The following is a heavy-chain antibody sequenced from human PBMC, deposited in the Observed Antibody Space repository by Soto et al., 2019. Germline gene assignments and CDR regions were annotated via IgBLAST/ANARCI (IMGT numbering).Heavy chain of an antibody. Sequence: QITLKESGPTLVKPTQTLTLTCTFSGFSLSTSGVVVGWIRQPPGKALEWLALIYWDDDKRYSPSLKSRLTITKDTSKNQVVLTMTNMDPVDTATYYCAHRLREYRGYDRGGPDAFDIWGQGTMVTVSS. CDR3: AHRLREYRGYDRGGPDAFDI. CDR2: IYWDDDK. D-gene: IGHD5-12*01. V-gene: IGHV2-5*02. J-gene: IGHJ3*02. CDR1: GFSLSTSGVV.